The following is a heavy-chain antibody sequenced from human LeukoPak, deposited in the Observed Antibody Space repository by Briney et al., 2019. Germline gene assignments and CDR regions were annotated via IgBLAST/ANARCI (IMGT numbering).Heavy chain of an antibody. V-gene: IGHV3-9*01. CDR2: ISWNSGSI. CDR3: AKDVSSSWYYDYFQH. D-gene: IGHD6-13*01. J-gene: IGHJ1*01. Sequence: GGSLRLSCAASGFTFDDYAMHWVRQAPGKGLEWVSGISWNSGSIGYADSVKGRFTISRDNAKNSLYLQMNSLRAEDTALYYCAKDVSSSWYYDYFQHWGQGTLVTVSS. CDR1: GFTFDDYA.